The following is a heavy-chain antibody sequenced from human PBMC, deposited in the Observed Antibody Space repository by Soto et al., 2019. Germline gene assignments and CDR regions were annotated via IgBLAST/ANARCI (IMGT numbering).Heavy chain of an antibody. D-gene: IGHD3-22*01. V-gene: IGHV3-74*03. Sequence: PWGPLRLSCGASGFTLSGYGVHWVRQVPGKGLVWVSRISRDGCGTTHADSVKGRITISRDNARNTLYLQMNSLRAEDTAVYFCARGDGDYYDGNGYLGRHWGQGTLVTVSS. CDR2: ISRDGCGT. CDR1: GFTLSGYG. CDR3: ARGDGDYYDGNGYLGRH. J-gene: IGHJ4*02.